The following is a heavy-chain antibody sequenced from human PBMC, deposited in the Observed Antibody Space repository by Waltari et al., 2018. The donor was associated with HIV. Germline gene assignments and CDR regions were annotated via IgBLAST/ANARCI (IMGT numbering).Heavy chain of an antibody. Sequence: QVQLQQWGAGLLKPSETLSLTCAVYGGSFSGYYWSWIRQPPGKGLEWIGEINHSGSTNYNPSVKMRVTIAVDTSKNQFSLKLSSVTAADTAVYYCARRGRVVPAATRWFDPWGQGTLVTVSS. V-gene: IGHV4-34*01. D-gene: IGHD2-2*01. CDR3: ARRGRVVPAATRWFDP. J-gene: IGHJ5*02. CDR1: GGSFSGYY. CDR2: INHSGST.